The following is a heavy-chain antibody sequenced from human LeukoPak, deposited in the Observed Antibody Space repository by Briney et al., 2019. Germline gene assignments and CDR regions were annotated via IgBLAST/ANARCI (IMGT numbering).Heavy chain of an antibody. V-gene: IGHV1-24*01. J-gene: IGHJ4*02. CDR3: ASYYDILTGYDY. D-gene: IGHD3-9*01. CDR2: FDPEDGET. CDR1: GYTLTELS. Sequence: ASVKVSCKVSGYTLTELSMHWVRLAPGKGLEWMGGFDPEDGETIYAQKFQGRVTMTEDTSTDTAYMELSSLRSEDTAVYYCASYYDILTGYDYWGQGTLVTVSS.